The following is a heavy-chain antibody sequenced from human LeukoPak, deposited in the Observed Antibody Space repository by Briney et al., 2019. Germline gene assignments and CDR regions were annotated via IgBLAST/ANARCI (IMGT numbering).Heavy chain of an antibody. D-gene: IGHD3-16*01. V-gene: IGHV3-23*01. CDR1: GFPFSSYA. J-gene: IGHJ4*02. CDR3: VAGWGWLPDY. Sequence: GGSLRLSCAASGFPFSSYAMSWVRQAPGKGLEWVSAISDGDGTTYYADSVKGRFTISRDNAKNSVYLQMDGLSAEDMALYYCVAGWGWLPDYWGQGTLVTVSS. CDR2: ISDGDGTT.